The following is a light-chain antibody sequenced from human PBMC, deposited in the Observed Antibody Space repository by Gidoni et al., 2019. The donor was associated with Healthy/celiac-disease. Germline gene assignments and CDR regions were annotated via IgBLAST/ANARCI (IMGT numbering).Light chain of an antibody. Sequence: DIQMTQSPSSRSASVGDRVTITCQASQDISNYLNWYQQKPGKAPKLLIYDASNLETGVPSRFSGSGSGTDFTFTISSLQPEDIATYYCQQYDNLPTFGGGTKVEIK. CDR1: QDISNY. J-gene: IGKJ4*01. V-gene: IGKV1-33*01. CDR3: QQYDNLPT. CDR2: DAS.